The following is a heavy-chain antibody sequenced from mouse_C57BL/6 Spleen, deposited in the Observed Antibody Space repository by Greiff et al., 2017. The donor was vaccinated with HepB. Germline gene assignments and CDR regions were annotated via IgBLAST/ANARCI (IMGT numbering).Heavy chain of an antibody. CDR2: IRNKANNHAT. D-gene: IGHD1-1*01. Sequence: EVKLMESGGGLVQPGGSMKLSCAASGFTFSDAWMDWVRQSPEKGLEWVAEIRNKANNHATYYAESVKGRFTISRDDSKSSVYLQMNSLRAEDTGIYYCTSYYGSGGPIAYWGQGTLVTVSA. V-gene: IGHV6-6*01. J-gene: IGHJ3*01. CDR1: GFTFSDAW. CDR3: TSYYGSGGPIAY.